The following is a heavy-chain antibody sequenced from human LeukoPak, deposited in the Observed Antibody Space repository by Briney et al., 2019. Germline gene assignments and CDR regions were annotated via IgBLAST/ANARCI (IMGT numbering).Heavy chain of an antibody. Sequence: SETLSLTCAVYGGSFSGYYWSWIRQPPGKGLEWIGEINHSGSTNYNPPLKSRVTISVDTSKNQFSLKLSSVTAADTAVYYCARGPPGYSYGFGYYYYYMDVWGKGTTVTVSS. D-gene: IGHD5-18*01. CDR2: INHSGST. CDR1: GGSFSGYY. J-gene: IGHJ6*03. V-gene: IGHV4-34*01. CDR3: ARGPPGYSYGFGYYYYYMDV.